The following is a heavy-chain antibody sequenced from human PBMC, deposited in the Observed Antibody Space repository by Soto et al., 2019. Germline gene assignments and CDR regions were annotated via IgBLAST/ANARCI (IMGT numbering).Heavy chain of an antibody. J-gene: IGHJ5*02. CDR2: IHYSGST. CDR1: GGSITGYY. V-gene: IGHV4-59*08. D-gene: IGHD4-4*01. CDR3: ARHSYYSNPLRFDP. Sequence: QVQLQESGPGLVQPSETLSLTCTVSGGSITGYYWSWIRQPPGKGPEWIGNIHYSGSTNYNPSLKSRVTITVDTYKNQFSLRLSSVTAAETDVYYCARHSYYSNPLRFDPWGQGTMVTVSS.